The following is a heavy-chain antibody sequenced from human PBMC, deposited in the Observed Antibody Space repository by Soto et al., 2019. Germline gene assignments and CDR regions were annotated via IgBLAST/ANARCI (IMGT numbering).Heavy chain of an antibody. CDR1: AGSISRGGYY. J-gene: IGHJ5*02. CDR3: ARWRVVSAMGNWFAP. Sequence: SETHYLTCTFPAGSISRGGYYWRWIRQHPGEGLTRIGYIYYSGSIYYNPSLKSRVTISVDTSKNQFSLKLSSVTAADAAVYYCARWRVVSAMGNWFAPWGQGTLVTVSS. V-gene: IGHV4-31*02. D-gene: IGHD2-15*01. CDR2: IYYSGSI.